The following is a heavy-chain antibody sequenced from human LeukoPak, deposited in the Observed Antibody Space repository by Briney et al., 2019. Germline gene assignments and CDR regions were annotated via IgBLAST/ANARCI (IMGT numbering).Heavy chain of an antibody. J-gene: IGHJ5*02. D-gene: IGHD1-7*01. CDR3: ASAPPPRWHWNYGGNWFDP. V-gene: IGHV4-34*01. Sequence: PSETLSLTCAVYGGSFSGYYWSWIRQPPGKGLEWIGEINHSGSTNYNPSLKSRVTISVDTSKNQFSLKLSSVTAADTAVYYCASAPPPRWHWNYGGNWFDPWGQGTLVTVSS. CDR1: GGSFSGYY. CDR2: INHSGST.